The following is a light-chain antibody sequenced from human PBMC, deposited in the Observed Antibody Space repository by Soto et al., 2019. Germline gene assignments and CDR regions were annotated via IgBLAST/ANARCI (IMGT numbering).Light chain of an antibody. Sequence: IGRPKSTEKLSVAPGERVTLACRASQSVRSPLAWYQQTPGQAPRLLIYGASSRATGVPDRFSGVGSGTDFTLTICSLEPADFAMCYCKNVVASLLCTFGEGTKV. CDR3: KNVVASLLCT. V-gene: IGKV3D-15*01. J-gene: IGKJ1*01. CDR2: GAS. CDR1: QSVRSP.